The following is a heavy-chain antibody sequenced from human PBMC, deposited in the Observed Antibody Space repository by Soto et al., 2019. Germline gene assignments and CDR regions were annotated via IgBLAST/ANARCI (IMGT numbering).Heavy chain of an antibody. V-gene: IGHV2-5*01. J-gene: IGHJ4*02. CDR1: GFSLTTDGLG. CDR2: VFWNGDT. Sequence: QITLKESGPTLVKPTQTLTVTCTFSGFSLTTDGLGVGWIRQPPGEALEWLALVFWNGDTRYSPSLRNSLTIVSDTSKNQVLLTMTNVAPADTATYYCTRRPHPVYGDSVFDNWGQGVLVTVSS. CDR3: TRRPHPVYGDSVFDN. D-gene: IGHD4-17*01.